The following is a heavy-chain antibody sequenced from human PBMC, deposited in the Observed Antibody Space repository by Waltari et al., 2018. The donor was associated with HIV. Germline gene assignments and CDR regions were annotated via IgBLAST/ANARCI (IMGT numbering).Heavy chain of an antibody. V-gene: IGHV1-3*01. J-gene: IGHJ6*02. D-gene: IGHD5-18*01. CDR2: INAANGNT. Sequence: QVQFEQSGAEVKKPGASVTVSCKTSGYSFPRYPMHWVRPAPGQRLEWMGWINAANGNTKYSQKFQDRVTISRDTSASTAYLELRRLRPEDTAVYYCVRDMSDTPVGPEMDVWGQGTTVTVSS. CDR1: GYSFPRYP. CDR3: VRDMSDTPVGPEMDV.